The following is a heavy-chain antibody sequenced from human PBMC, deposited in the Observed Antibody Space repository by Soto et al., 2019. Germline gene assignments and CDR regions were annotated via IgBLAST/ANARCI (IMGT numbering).Heavy chain of an antibody. Sequence: ASVKVSCQASGYTFTSYGISWVRQAPGQGLEWMGWISAYNGNTNYAQKLQGRVTMTTDTSTSTAYMELRSLRSDDTAVYYCARERGGPVVAATPGAFDIWGQGTMVTVSS. CDR1: GYTFTSYG. D-gene: IGHD2-15*01. CDR3: ARERGGPVVAATPGAFDI. CDR2: ISAYNGNT. J-gene: IGHJ3*02. V-gene: IGHV1-18*01.